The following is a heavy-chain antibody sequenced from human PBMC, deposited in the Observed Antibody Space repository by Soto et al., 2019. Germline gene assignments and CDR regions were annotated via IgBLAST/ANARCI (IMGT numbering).Heavy chain of an antibody. CDR1: RYTFTSYY. D-gene: IGHD2-15*01. J-gene: IGHJ5*02. CDR3: ARNGHGYCSGGSCQNWLDP. CDR2: IDPSGGST. V-gene: IGHV1-46*03. Sequence: EASVKVSCKASRYTFTSYYMHWVRQAPGQGLEWMGIIDPSGGSTSYAQKFQGRVTMTTDTSTSTVYMELSSLRSEDTAVYFCARNGHGYCSGGSCQNWLDPWGQGTLVTVSS.